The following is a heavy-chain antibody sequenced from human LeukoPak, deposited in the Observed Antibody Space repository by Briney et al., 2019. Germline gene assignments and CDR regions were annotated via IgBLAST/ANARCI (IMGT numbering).Heavy chain of an antibody. D-gene: IGHD6-13*01. Sequence: SVKVSCKASGGTFSSYAISWVRQAPGQGLEWMGGIIPIFGTANYAQKFQGRVTITADESTSTAYMELSSLRSEDTAVYYCARAAAAGDDTLDCWGQGTLVTVSS. V-gene: IGHV1-69*13. J-gene: IGHJ4*02. CDR1: GGTFSSYA. CDR2: IIPIFGTA. CDR3: ARAAAAGDDTLDC.